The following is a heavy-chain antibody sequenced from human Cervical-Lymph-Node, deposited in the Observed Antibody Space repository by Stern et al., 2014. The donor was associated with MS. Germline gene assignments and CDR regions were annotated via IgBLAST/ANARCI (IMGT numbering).Heavy chain of an antibody. CDR1: GGSMSGYY. J-gene: IGHJ4*02. D-gene: IGHD3-16*02. CDR2: IFYSGSR. Sequence: QVQLLESGPGLVKPSETLSLTCGVSGGSMSGYYWAWIRQPPGKGLEWIGYIFYSGSRNYNPSLKSRLTISVDTSKNQFSLGLRSVTAADTAVYYCARRASSATLFDYWGQGSLVTVSS. CDR3: ARRASSATLFDY. V-gene: IGHV4-59*01.